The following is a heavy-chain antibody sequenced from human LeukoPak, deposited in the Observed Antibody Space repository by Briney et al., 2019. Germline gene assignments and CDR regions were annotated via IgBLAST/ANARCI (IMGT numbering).Heavy chain of an antibody. CDR2: ISSSSGYI. Sequence: PGGSLRLSCAASGFTFSSYSMNWVRQAPGKGLEWVSSISSSSGYIYYADSVKGRFTISRDNAKNSLYLQMNSLRAEDTAVYYCARTVAGTLGNYFDYWGQGTLVTVSS. D-gene: IGHD6-19*01. CDR3: ARTVAGTLGNYFDY. V-gene: IGHV3-21*01. CDR1: GFTFSSYS. J-gene: IGHJ4*02.